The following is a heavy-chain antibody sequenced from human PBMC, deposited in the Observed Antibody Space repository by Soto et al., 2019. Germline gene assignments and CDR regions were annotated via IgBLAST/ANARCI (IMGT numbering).Heavy chain of an antibody. V-gene: IGHV4-34*01. Sequence: SETLSLTCAVYGGSFSGYYWSWIRQPPGKGLEWIGEINHSGSTNYNPSLKSRVTISVDTSKNQFSLKLSSVTAADTAVYYFARGASGYYDSSGYYSPYYFDYWGQGTLVTVSS. J-gene: IGHJ4*02. CDR1: GGSFSGYY. CDR2: INHSGST. D-gene: IGHD3-22*01. CDR3: ARGASGYYDSSGYYSPYYFDY.